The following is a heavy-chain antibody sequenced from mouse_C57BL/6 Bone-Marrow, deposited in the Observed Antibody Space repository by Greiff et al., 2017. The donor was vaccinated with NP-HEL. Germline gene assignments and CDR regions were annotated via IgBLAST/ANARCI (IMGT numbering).Heavy chain of an antibody. J-gene: IGHJ1*03. CDR1: GYAFTNYL. V-gene: IGHV1-54*01. D-gene: IGHD3-3*01. CDR2: INPGSGGT. CDR3: ARWEGDGYFDV. Sequence: VQRVESGAELVRPGTSVKVSCKASGYAFTNYLIEWVKQRPGQGLEWIGVINPGSGGTNYNEKFKGKATLTADKSSSTAYMQLSSLTSEDSAVYFCARWEGDGYFDVWGTGTTVTVSS.